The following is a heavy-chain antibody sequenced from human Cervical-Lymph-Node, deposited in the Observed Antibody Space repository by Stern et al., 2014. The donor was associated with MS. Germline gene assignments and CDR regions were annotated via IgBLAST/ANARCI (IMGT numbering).Heavy chain of an antibody. V-gene: IGHV1-24*01. Sequence: QDQLVQSGAEVKKPGASVKVSCKVSGYTLTELSMHWVRQAPGKGLEWIGGFDPEDGETIYAQKFQGRVTMTEDTSTDTAYMELSSLRSEDTAVYYCATDGSDSSSWPFDLWGRGTLVTVSS. CDR1: GYTLTELS. CDR2: FDPEDGET. D-gene: IGHD6-13*01. J-gene: IGHJ2*01. CDR3: ATDGSDSSSWPFDL.